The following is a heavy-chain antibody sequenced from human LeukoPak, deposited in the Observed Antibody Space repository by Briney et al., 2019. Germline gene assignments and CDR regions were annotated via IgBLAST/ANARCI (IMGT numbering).Heavy chain of an antibody. CDR1: GGTFSSYA. CDR2: IIPIFGTA. J-gene: IGHJ3*02. Sequence: ASVKVSCKASGGTFSSYAISWVRQAPGQGLEWMGGIIPIFGTANYAQKFQGRVTITADESTSTAYMELSSLTSDDTAVYYCARDSQSWFYYDSSGFDAFDIWGQGTMVTVSS. V-gene: IGHV1-69*13. D-gene: IGHD3-22*01. CDR3: ARDSQSWFYYDSSGFDAFDI.